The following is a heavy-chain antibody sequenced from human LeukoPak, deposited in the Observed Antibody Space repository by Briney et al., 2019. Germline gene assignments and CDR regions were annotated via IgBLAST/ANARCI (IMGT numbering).Heavy chain of an antibody. V-gene: IGHV3-23*01. CDR2: ISGSGGRT. J-gene: IGHJ4*02. Sequence: GGSLRLSCAASGFTFSSYAMSWVRQAPGKGLEWVSAISGSGGRTYYADSVKGRFTISRDNSKNTLYLQMNSLRAEDTAVYYCAKDSPVAVAGTPAYFDYWGQGTLVTVSS. CDR1: GFTFSSYA. CDR3: AKDSPVAVAGTPAYFDY. D-gene: IGHD6-19*01.